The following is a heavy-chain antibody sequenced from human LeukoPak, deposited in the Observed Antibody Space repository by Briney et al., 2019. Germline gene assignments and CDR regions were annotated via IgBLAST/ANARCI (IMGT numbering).Heavy chain of an antibody. Sequence: GGSLRLSCAASGFTFSSYAMSWVRQAPGKGLECISGFSGSGGSTYYADSVKGRFAISRDNSKNTLYLQMNSLKTEDTAVYYCTTVAHIVVVTAIQDAFDIWGQGTVVTVSS. D-gene: IGHD2-21*02. J-gene: IGHJ3*02. V-gene: IGHV3-23*01. CDR2: FSGSGGST. CDR3: TTVAHIVVVTAIQDAFDI. CDR1: GFTFSSYA.